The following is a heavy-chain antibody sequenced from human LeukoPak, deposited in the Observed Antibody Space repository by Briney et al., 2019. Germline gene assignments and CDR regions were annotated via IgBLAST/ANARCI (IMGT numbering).Heavy chain of an antibody. Sequence: SVKVCCKASGGTFSSYAISWVRQAPGQGLEWMGGIIRVFGTANYAQKFQGRVTITMDESTSTAYMELSSLRSEDTAVYCCAREERFPHAWLDPWGQGTLVTVSS. V-gene: IGHV1-69*05. D-gene: IGHD3-10*01. CDR3: AREERFPHAWLDP. CDR1: GGTFSSYA. CDR2: IIRVFGTA. J-gene: IGHJ5*02.